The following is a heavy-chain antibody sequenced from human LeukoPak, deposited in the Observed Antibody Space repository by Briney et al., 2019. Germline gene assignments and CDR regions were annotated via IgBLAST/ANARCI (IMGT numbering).Heavy chain of an antibody. CDR2: VDPEDGET. CDR1: GYTLTELS. V-gene: IGHV1-24*01. J-gene: IGHJ4*02. CDR3: ATDPNYYGSGSLDY. Sequence: ASVKVSCKISGYTLTELSMHWVRQAPGKGLEWMGSVDPEDGETIYAQKFQGRVTMTEDTSTDTVYMELSSLRSEDTAMYYCATDPNYYGSGSLDYWGQGTLVTVSS. D-gene: IGHD3-10*01.